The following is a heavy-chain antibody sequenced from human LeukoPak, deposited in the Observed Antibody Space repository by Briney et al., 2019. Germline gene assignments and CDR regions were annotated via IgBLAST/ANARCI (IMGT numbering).Heavy chain of an antibody. CDR3: AKDISGSYLNGAHAFDI. Sequence: GRSLRLSCAASGFTFDGYAMHWVRQAPGEGLEWVSGISWNSGSIGYADSVKGRFTISRDNAKNSQYLQMNSLRAEDMALYYCAKDISGSYLNGAHAFDIWGQGTMVTVSS. V-gene: IGHV3-9*03. D-gene: IGHD1-26*01. CDR1: GFTFDGYA. J-gene: IGHJ3*02. CDR2: ISWNSGSI.